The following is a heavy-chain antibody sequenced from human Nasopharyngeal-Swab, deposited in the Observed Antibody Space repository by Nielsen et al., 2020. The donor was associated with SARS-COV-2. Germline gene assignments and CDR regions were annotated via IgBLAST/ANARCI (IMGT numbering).Heavy chain of an antibody. J-gene: IGHJ5*02. D-gene: IGHD3-10*01. Sequence: SETLSLTCAVYGGSFSGYYWSWIRQPPGKGLEWIGEINHSGSTNYNPSLKSRVTISVDTSKNQFSLKLSSVPAADTAVYYCARDRPRRGVIIIRRFDPWGQGTLVTVSS. V-gene: IGHV4-34*01. CDR1: GGSFSGYY. CDR3: ARDRPRRGVIIIRRFDP. CDR2: INHSGST.